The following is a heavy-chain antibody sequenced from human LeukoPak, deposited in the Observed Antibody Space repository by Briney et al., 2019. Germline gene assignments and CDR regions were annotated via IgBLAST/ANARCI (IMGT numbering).Heavy chain of an antibody. CDR3: ARVAGTRFLEWFPFLSWFDP. CDR1: GGSISSYY. CDR2: IYYSGST. D-gene: IGHD3-3*01. J-gene: IGHJ5*02. V-gene: IGHV4-59*01. Sequence: NPSETLSLTCTVSGGSISSYYWSWIRQPPGKGLEWIGYIYYSGSTNYNPSLKSRVTISVDTSKNQFSLKLSSVTAADTAVYYCARVAGTRFLEWFPFLSWFDPWGQGTLVTVSS.